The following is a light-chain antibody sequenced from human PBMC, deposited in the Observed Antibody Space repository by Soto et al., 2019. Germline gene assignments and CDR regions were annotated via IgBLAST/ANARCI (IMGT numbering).Light chain of an antibody. Sequence: DIQMTQSPSSLSASVGDRVTITCRASQSITTYLNWYQQKPGKAPKLLIYAASRLESGVPSTLRGSGSGTNFTLTSSSLQPEDFATYYCQQSYSTPWTFGQGTKVEIK. CDR2: AAS. CDR3: QQSYSTPWT. V-gene: IGKV1-39*01. J-gene: IGKJ1*01. CDR1: QSITTY.